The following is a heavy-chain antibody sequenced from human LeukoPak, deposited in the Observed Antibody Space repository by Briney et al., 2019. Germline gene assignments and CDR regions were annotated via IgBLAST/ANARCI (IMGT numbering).Heavy chain of an antibody. Sequence: SETLSLTCTVSGGSISSYYWSWIRQPPGKGLEWIGNIHYSGITKYNPSLESRVTISVDTSKNEFSLNLSSVTAADTAVYYCARGSYFDWLFTFDSWGQGTLVTVSS. V-gene: IGHV4-59*01. CDR1: GGSISSYY. CDR2: IHYSGIT. D-gene: IGHD3-9*01. CDR3: ARGSYFDWLFTFDS. J-gene: IGHJ4*02.